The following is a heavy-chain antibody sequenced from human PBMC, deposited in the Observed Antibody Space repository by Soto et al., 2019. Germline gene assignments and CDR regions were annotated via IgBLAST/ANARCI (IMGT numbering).Heavy chain of an antibody. CDR1: GYTFTSYG. D-gene: IGHD5-18*01. CDR3: ARDPAPSIQLWYDAFDI. CDR2: INAGNGNT. Sequence: ASVKVSCKASGYTFTSYGLHWVRQAPGQRLEWMGWINAGNGNTKYSQKFQGRVTITRDTSASTAYMELSSLRSEDTAVYYWARDPAPSIQLWYDAFDIWGQGTMVTVSS. J-gene: IGHJ3*02. V-gene: IGHV1-3*01.